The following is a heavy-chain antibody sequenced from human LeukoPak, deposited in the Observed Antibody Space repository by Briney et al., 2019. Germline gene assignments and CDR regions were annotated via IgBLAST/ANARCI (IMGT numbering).Heavy chain of an antibody. D-gene: IGHD3-10*01. V-gene: IGHV1-69*13. Sequence: GASVKVSCKASGGTFSSYAISWVRQAPGQGLEWMGGIIPIFGTANYAQKFQGRVTITADESTSTAYMELSSLRSEDTAVYYCARGFTTMVRGVIIGSAFDIWGQGTMVTVSS. CDR2: IIPIFGTA. CDR3: ARGFTTMVRGVIIGSAFDI. J-gene: IGHJ3*02. CDR1: GGTFSSYA.